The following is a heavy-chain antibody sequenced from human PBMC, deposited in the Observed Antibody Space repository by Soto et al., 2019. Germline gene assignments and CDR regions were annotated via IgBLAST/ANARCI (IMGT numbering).Heavy chain of an antibody. CDR1: GYSFTSYW. D-gene: IGHD3-10*01. CDR2: IYPGDSDT. CDR3: ARHSYYYGSGSYYNVVSASFDY. V-gene: IGHV5-51*01. Sequence: PGESLKISCKGSGYSFTSYWIGWVRQMPGKGLEWMGIIYPGDSDTRYSPSFQGQVTIPADKSISTAYLQWSSLKASDTAMYYCARHSYYYGSGSYYNVVSASFDYWGQGTLVTVSS. J-gene: IGHJ4*02.